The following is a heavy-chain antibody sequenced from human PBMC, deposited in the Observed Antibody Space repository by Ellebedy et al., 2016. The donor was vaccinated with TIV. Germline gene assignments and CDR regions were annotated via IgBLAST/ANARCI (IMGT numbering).Heavy chain of an antibody. J-gene: IGHJ4*02. D-gene: IGHD5-18*01. CDR1: GYTFTTYA. Sequence: GESLKISXKASGYTFTTYAIAWVRQMPGKGLEWMGIIYPADSDNIYSPSFQGQVTISVDKSINTAYLQWNSLKDSDTAMYYCASRGYTYGYYLDYWGQGTLVTVSS. CDR3: ASRGYTYGYYLDY. CDR2: IYPADSDN. V-gene: IGHV5-51*01.